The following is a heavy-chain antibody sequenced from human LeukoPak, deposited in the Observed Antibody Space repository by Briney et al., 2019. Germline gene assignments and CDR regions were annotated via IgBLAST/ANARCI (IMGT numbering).Heavy chain of an antibody. CDR3: ARELATVTQPVFDY. CDR2: ISSSSSYI. V-gene: IGHV3-21*01. Sequence: GGSLRLSCAASGFTFSSYSMNWVRQAPGKGLGCVSSISSSSSYIYYADSVKGRFTISRDNAKNSLYLQMNSLRAEDTAVYYCARELATVTQPVFDYWGQGTLVTVSS. CDR1: GFTFSSYS. J-gene: IGHJ4*02. D-gene: IGHD4-17*01.